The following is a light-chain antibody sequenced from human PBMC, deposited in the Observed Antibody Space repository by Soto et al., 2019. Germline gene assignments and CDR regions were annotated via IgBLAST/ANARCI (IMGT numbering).Light chain of an antibody. J-gene: IGKJ1*01. CDR1: QSISGA. CDR2: GAS. V-gene: IGKV3-15*01. CDR3: QQYNNWPWT. Sequence: DILMTQSPATLSASPGERATLSCRASQSISGALAWYQQKPGQAPRLPIYGASTRATSFPARFSGSGSGTDFTLTISSLQSEDSAVYYCQQYNNWPWTFGQGTKVDI.